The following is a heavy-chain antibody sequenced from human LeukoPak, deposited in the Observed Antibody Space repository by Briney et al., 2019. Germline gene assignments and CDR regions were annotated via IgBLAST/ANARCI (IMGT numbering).Heavy chain of an antibody. D-gene: IGHD3-22*01. CDR3: AKSLITMIVVAYYFDY. CDR2: ISGSGGST. V-gene: IGHV3-23*01. J-gene: IGHJ4*02. Sequence: GGSLRLSCAASGFTFSSYAMSWVRQAPGKGLEWVSAISGSGGSTYYADSVKGRFTISRDNSKNTLYLQMNGLRAEDTAVYYCAKSLITMIVVAYYFDYWGQGTLVTVSS. CDR1: GFTFSSYA.